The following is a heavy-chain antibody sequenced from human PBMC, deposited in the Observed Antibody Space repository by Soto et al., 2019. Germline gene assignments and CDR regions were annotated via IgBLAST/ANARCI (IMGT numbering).Heavy chain of an antibody. CDR2: IYYSGST. D-gene: IGHD4-17*01. J-gene: IGHJ4*02. CDR3: ARDVPHGYGDSSWYFDY. Sequence: PSETLSLTCTVSGGSISSGGYYWSWIRQHPGKGLEWIGYIYYSGSTYYNPSLKSRVTISVDTSKNQFSLKLSSVTAADTAVYYCARDVPHGYGDSSWYFDYWGQGTLVTVSS. CDR1: GGSISSGGYY. V-gene: IGHV4-31*03.